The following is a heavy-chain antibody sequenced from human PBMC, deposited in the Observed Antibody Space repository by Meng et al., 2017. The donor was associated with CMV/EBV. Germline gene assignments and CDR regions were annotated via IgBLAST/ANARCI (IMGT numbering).Heavy chain of an antibody. CDR1: GFTFSSSS. CDR3: ARDFSGYDFNY. Sequence: ESLKISCAASGFTFSSSSMNWVRQAPGKGLEWVSYISSSSSTIYYADSVKGRFTISRDNAKNSLYLQMNSLRAEDTAVYYCARDFSGYDFNYWGQGTLVTVSS. D-gene: IGHD5-12*01. J-gene: IGHJ4*02. CDR2: ISSSSSTI. V-gene: IGHV3-48*04.